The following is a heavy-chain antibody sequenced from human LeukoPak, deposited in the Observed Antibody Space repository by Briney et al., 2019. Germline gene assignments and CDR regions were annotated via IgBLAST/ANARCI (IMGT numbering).Heavy chain of an antibody. CDR1: GFTLSNYA. CDR2: ISYDGSNK. V-gene: IGHV3-30-3*01. D-gene: IGHD3-22*01. CDR3: ARDHDYESSGYYFDAFDI. Sequence: GESLRLSCAASGFTLSNYAMHWVRQAPGKGLEWVAVISYDGSNKYYADSVKGRSTISRDSSKNTLYLQMSSLRAEDTALYYCARDHDYESSGYYFDAFDIWGQGTMVTVSS. J-gene: IGHJ3*02.